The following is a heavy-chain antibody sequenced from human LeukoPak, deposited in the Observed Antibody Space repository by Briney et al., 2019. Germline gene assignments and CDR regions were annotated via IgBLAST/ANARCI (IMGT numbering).Heavy chain of an antibody. CDR2: IYSSGST. CDR1: GVSISSGSNY. J-gene: IGHJ5*02. V-gene: IGHV4-39*07. CDR3: ARVSYSSSGSVSHGLLQNWFDP. D-gene: IGHD6-6*01. Sequence: SETLSLTCSVSGVSISSGSNYWGWIRQPPGKTLEWIGSIYSSGSTYYNSSLKSRVTISVDTSKNQFSLKLSSVTAADTAVYYCARVSYSSSGSVSHGLLQNWFDPWGQGTLVTVSS.